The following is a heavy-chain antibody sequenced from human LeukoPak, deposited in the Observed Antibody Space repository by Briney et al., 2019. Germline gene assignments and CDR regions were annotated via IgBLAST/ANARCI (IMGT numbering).Heavy chain of an antibody. J-gene: IGHJ4*02. CDR2: INNSGGAT. V-gene: IGHV3-23*01. Sequence: GGTLRLSCAVSGSTFRNYGMSWVRQAPGKGLEWVSSINNSGGATYYADSVKGRFTISRDNSKNTLYLQMNSLRVEDTAVYYCAKSDTPWGSWYYFDSWGQGTLVTVSS. D-gene: IGHD6-13*01. CDR3: AKSDTPWGSWYYFDS. CDR1: GSTFRNYG.